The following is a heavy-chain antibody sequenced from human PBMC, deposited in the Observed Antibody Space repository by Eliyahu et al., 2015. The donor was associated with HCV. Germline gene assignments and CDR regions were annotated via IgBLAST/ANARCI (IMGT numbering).Heavy chain of an antibody. D-gene: IGHD2-2*01. CDR1: GFTFXSYA. V-gene: IGHV3-23*04. J-gene: IGHJ4*02. CDR3: AKDSRYCSSTSCYARYFDY. Sequence: EVQLVESGGGLVQPGGSLRLSCAASGFTFXSYAMSWVRQAPGKGLEWVSAISGSGGSTYYADSVKGRFTISRDNSKNTLYLQMNSLRAEDTAVYYCAKDSRYCSSTSCYARYFDYWGQGTLVTVSS. CDR2: ISGSGGST.